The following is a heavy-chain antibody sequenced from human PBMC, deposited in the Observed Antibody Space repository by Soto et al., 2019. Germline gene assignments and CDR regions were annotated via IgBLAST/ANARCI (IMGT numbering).Heavy chain of an antibody. V-gene: IGHV3-7*01. Sequence: PGGSLRLSCAASGFTFSSYWMSWVRQAPGKGLEWVANIKQDGSEKYYVDSVKGRFTISRDNAKNSLYLQMNSLRAEDTAVYYCARGGAGATGYYYYYGMDVWGQGTTVTVSS. J-gene: IGHJ6*02. D-gene: IGHD1-26*01. CDR2: IKQDGSEK. CDR1: GFTFSSYW. CDR3: ARGGAGATGYYYYYGMDV.